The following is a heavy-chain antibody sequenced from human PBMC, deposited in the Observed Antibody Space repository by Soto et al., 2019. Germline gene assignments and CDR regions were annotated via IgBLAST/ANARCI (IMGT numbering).Heavy chain of an antibody. CDR3: ARGGYCSSTSCYDTLKNAFDI. J-gene: IGHJ3*02. D-gene: IGHD2-2*01. CDR1: GFTVSSNY. Sequence: GGSLRLSCAASGFTVSSNYMSWVRQAPGKGLEWVSVIYSGGSTYYADSVKGRFTISRHNSKNTLYLQMNSLRAEDTAVYYCARGGYCSSTSCYDTLKNAFDIWGQGTMVTVSS. V-gene: IGHV3-53*04. CDR2: IYSGGST.